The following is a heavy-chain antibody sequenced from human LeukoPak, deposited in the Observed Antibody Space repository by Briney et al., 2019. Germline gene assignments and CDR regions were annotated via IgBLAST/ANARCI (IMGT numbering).Heavy chain of an antibody. D-gene: IGHD5-18*01. CDR3: ARGEDSYGPLHYYYYMDV. V-gene: IGHV3-21*01. CDR2: ISSSSSYI. CDR1: GFTFSSYT. Sequence: KPGGSLRLSCAASGFTFSSYTMNWVRQGPGKGLEWVSCISSSSSYIYYADSVKGRFTISRDNAKNSLYLQVNSLRAEDTAVYYCARGEDSYGPLHYYYYMDVWGKGTTVTVSS. J-gene: IGHJ6*03.